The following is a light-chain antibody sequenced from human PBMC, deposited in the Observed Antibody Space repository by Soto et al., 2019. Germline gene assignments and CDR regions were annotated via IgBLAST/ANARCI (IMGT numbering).Light chain of an antibody. V-gene: IGLV2-23*01. CDR2: EGS. CDR1: SSDVGSYNL. J-gene: IGLJ3*02. CDR3: CSYAGSRV. Sequence: QSALTQPASVSGSPRQSITISYTGTSSDVGSYNLVSWYQQHPGKAPKLMIYEGSKRPSGVSNRFSGSKSGNTASLTISWLQAEDAAAYYCCSYAGSRVFGGGTKLTVL.